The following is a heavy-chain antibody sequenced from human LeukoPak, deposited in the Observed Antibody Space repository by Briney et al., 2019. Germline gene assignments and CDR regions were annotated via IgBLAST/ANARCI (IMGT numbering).Heavy chain of an antibody. CDR3: ASLWFGELSDFDY. CDR1: GFTFSSYA. J-gene: IGHJ4*02. CDR2: ISYDGSNK. D-gene: IGHD3-10*01. V-gene: IGHV3-30*04. Sequence: GGSLRLSCAASGFTFSSYAMHWVRQAPGKGLEWVAVISYDGSNKCYADSVKGRFTFSRDNSKNTLYLQMNSLRAEDTAVYYCASLWFGELSDFDYWGQGTLVTVSS.